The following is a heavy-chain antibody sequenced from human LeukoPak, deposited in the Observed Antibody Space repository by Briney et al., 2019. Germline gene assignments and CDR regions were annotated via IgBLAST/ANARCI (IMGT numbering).Heavy chain of an antibody. CDR1: GFTISGYW. CDR3: ARDLNWGQVDY. Sequence: GGSLRLSCAASGFTISGYWMYWIRQSPGKGLEWVARINADGSVTNYAGSMKGRFTISRDTATNIVYLQMNSLRDDDTAVYYCARDLNWGQVDYWGQGTLVTVSS. D-gene: IGHD7-27*01. V-gene: IGHV3-74*01. J-gene: IGHJ4*02. CDR2: INADGSVT.